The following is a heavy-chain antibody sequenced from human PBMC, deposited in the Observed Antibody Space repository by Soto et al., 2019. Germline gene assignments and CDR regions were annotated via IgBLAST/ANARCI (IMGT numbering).Heavy chain of an antibody. Sequence: HPGGSLRLSCAASGFTFSNYAMSWVRQAPGKGLEWVSTISGRGGNTYYADSVKGRFTISRDNSRNTLYLQMDSLRVEDSAVYSCAKAGCSGGTCYLYYLDYWGQGALVTVS. CDR3: AKAGCSGGTCYLYYLDY. V-gene: IGHV3-23*01. D-gene: IGHD2-15*01. J-gene: IGHJ4*02. CDR1: GFTFSNYA. CDR2: ISGRGGNT.